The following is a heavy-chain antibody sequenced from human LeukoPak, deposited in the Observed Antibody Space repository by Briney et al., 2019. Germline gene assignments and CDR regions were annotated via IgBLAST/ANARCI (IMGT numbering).Heavy chain of an antibody. Sequence: SETLSLTCAVSGGSFIGYHWNWIRQPPGKGLEWIGYNYYSGSTNYNPSLKSRVTISVDTSKNQFSLKLSSVTAADTAVYYCARQQSQWPGRYFDYWGQGTLVTVSS. CDR2: NYYSGST. CDR1: GGSFIGYH. V-gene: IGHV4-59*08. D-gene: IGHD6-19*01. J-gene: IGHJ4*02. CDR3: ARQQSQWPGRYFDY.